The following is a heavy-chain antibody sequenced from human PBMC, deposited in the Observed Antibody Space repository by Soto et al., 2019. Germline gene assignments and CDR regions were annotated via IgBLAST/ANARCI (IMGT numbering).Heavy chain of an antibody. Sequence: GGSLRLSCASSGFTVSSNYMSWVRQAPGKGLEWVSVIYSGGSTYYADSVKGRFTISRDNSKNTLYLQMNSLRAEDTAVYYCARAYDFQNAFDIWGQGTMVTVSS. J-gene: IGHJ3*02. CDR3: ARAYDFQNAFDI. V-gene: IGHV3-53*01. CDR1: GFTVSSNY. CDR2: IYSGGST. D-gene: IGHD3-3*01.